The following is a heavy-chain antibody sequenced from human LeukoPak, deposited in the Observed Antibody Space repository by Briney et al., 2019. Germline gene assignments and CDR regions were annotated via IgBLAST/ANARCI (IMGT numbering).Heavy chain of an antibody. CDR1: GYTFTGYY. V-gene: IGHV1-2*02. CDR2: INPNSGGT. CDR3: ARDPYALWAFDI. J-gene: IGHJ3*02. D-gene: IGHD3-10*01. Sequence: ASVNVSCKASGYTFTGYYMHWMRQAPGQGLEWMGWINPNSGGTNYAQNFQGRVTMIRDTSISTAYMELSRLRSDDTAVYYCARDPYALWAFDIWGQGTMVTVSS.